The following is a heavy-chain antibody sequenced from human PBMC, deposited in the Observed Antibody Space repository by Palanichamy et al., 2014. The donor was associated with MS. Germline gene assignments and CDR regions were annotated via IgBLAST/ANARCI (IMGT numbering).Heavy chain of an antibody. J-gene: IGHJ2*01. CDR3: AREFGERGNWYFDL. V-gene: IGHV4-30-4*01. CDR2: IYYSGST. Sequence: QVQLQESGPGLVKPSQTLSLTCTVSGGSISSDDYYWSWIRQPPGKGLEWIGYIYYSGSTYYNPSLKSRVTISVDTSKNQFSLKRSSVTAADTAVYYCAREFGERGNWYFDLWGRGTLVTVSS. CDR1: GGSISSDDYY. D-gene: IGHD3-10*01.